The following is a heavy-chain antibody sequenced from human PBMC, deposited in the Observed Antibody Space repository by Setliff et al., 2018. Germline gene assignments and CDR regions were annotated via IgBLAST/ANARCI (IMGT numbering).Heavy chain of an antibody. D-gene: IGHD1-26*01. CDR3: AKDRQPDGRWDIDY. CDR1: GFTFAMYG. V-gene: IGHV3-23*01. J-gene: IGHJ4*02. CDR2: FIAGDSST. Sequence: GGSLRLSCAASGFTFAMYGMHWVRQVPGKGLEWVASFIAGDSSTIYADSVKGRFTIFRDICKNTLYLQMNSLRADDTAVYFCAKDRQPDGRWDIDYWGQGTLVTVSS.